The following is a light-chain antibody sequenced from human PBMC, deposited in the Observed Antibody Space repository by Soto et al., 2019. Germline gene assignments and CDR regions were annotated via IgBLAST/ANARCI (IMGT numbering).Light chain of an antibody. J-gene: IGLJ1*01. CDR3: CSYTDSSTYV. CDR1: SSDVGGYNY. CDR2: EVS. V-gene: IGLV2-14*01. Sequence: QSVLTQPASVSGSPGQSITISCTGTSSDVGGYNYVSWYQQHPGKAPKLIIFEVSYRPSGISNRFSASKSGDTASLTISGLQADDEADYYCCSYTDSSTYVFGTGTKVTVL.